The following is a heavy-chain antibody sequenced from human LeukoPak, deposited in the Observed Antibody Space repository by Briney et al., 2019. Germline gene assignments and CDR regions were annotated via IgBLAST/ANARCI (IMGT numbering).Heavy chain of an antibody. J-gene: IGHJ4*02. Sequence: GSLRLSCVASGFRFSAFIMHWVRPAPGKGMGYVSAIRSDGSSTFYPNSVKGRFTISRDNSKSTLYLQMGSLRAEDTAVYYCTRRYGGHSGWAGYHDSWGQGTLVTVSS. D-gene: IGHD6-19*01. V-gene: IGHV3-64*01. CDR3: TRRYGGHSGWAGYHDS. CDR2: IRSDGSST. CDR1: GFRFSAFI.